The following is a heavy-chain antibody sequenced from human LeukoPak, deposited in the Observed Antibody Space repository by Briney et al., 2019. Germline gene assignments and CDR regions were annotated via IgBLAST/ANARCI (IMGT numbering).Heavy chain of an antibody. CDR1: GFTFSSYS. Sequence: GGSLRLSCAASGFTFSSYSMNWVRRAPGKGLEWVSYISSSSSNIYYADSVKGRFTISRDNAKNSLYLQMNSLRDEDTAVYYCARADYYYDSSGHPDYWGQGTLVTVSS. V-gene: IGHV3-48*02. CDR2: ISSSSSNI. J-gene: IGHJ4*02. D-gene: IGHD3-22*01. CDR3: ARADYYYDSSGHPDY.